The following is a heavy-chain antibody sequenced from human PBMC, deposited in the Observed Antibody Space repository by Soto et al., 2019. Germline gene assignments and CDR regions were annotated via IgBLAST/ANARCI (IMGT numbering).Heavy chain of an antibody. CDR3: ARGYYYDSSGYYNVY. V-gene: IGHV1-69*13. D-gene: IGHD3-22*01. CDR1: GGTFSSYA. CDR2: IIPIFGTA. Sequence: SVQVACNASGGTFSSYAISWVRQATGQGLEWMGGIIPIFGTANYAQKFQGRVTITADESTSTAYMELSSLRSEDTAVYYCARGYYYDSSGYYNVYWGQGTLVTVSS. J-gene: IGHJ4*02.